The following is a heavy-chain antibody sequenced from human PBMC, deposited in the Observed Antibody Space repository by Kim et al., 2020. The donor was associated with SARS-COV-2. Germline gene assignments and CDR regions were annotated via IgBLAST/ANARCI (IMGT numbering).Heavy chain of an antibody. Sequence: GGSLRLSCAASGFTFDDYAMHWVRQAPGKGLEWVSGISWNSGSIGYADSVKGRFTISRDNAKNSLYLQMISLRAEDTALYYCAKAQFRYSSSWPGGYYFDYWGQGTLVTVSS. V-gene: IGHV3-9*01. CDR1: GFTFDDYA. D-gene: IGHD6-13*01. CDR2: ISWNSGSI. J-gene: IGHJ4*02. CDR3: AKAQFRYSSSWPGGYYFDY.